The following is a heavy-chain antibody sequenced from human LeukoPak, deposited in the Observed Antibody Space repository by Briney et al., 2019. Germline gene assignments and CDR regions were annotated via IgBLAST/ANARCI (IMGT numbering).Heavy chain of an antibody. CDR1: GGSISSSSYY. Sequence: NPSEPLSLTCTVSGGSISSSSYYWGWIRQPPGKGLEWIGSIYYSGSTYYNPSLKSRVAISVDTSKNQFSLKLSSVTAADTAVYYCARPGIAAAGHFDYWGQGTLVTVSS. CDR2: IYYSGST. D-gene: IGHD6-13*01. CDR3: ARPGIAAAGHFDY. V-gene: IGHV4-39*01. J-gene: IGHJ4*02.